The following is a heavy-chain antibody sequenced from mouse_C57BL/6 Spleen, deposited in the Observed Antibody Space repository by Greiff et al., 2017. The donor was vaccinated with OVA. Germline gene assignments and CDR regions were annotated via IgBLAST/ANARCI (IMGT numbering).Heavy chain of an antibody. CDR1: GYTFTSYW. CDR2: IHPNSGST. Sequence: VQLQQPGAELVKPGASVKLSCNASGYTFTSYWMHWVKQRPGQGLEWIGMIHPNSGSTNYNEKFKSKATLTVDKSSSTAYMQLSSLTSEDSAVYYCARFYYGPFDYWGQGTTLTVSS. D-gene: IGHD1-1*01. J-gene: IGHJ2*01. CDR3: ARFYYGPFDY. V-gene: IGHV1-64*01.